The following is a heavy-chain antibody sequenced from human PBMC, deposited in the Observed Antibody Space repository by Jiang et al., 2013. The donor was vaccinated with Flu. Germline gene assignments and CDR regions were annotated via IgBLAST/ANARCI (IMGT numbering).Heavy chain of an antibody. V-gene: IGHV1-3*01. Sequence: CKASGYTFTSYAMHWVRQAPGQRLEWMGWINAGNGNTKYSQKFQGRVTITRDTSASTAYMELSSLRSGDTAVYYCATEACGSYGRCAHWFDPWGQGTLVTVSS. D-gene: IGHD4-17*01. CDR1: GYTFTSYA. CDR2: INAGNGNT. CDR3: ATEACGSYGRCAHWFDP. J-gene: IGHJ5*02.